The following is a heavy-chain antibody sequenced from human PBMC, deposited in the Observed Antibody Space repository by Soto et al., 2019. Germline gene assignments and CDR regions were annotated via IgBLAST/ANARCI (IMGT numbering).Heavy chain of an antibody. V-gene: IGHV3-64D*06. CDR1: GFTFSSYA. Sequence: PGGSLRLSCSASGFTFSSYAMHWVRQAPGKGLEYVSAISSNGGSTYYADSVKGRFTISRDNSKNTLYLQMSSLRAEDTAVYYCVSKLPLLGMGVWGQGTTVTVSS. J-gene: IGHJ6*02. D-gene: IGHD1-26*01. CDR3: VSKLPLLGMGV. CDR2: ISSNGGST.